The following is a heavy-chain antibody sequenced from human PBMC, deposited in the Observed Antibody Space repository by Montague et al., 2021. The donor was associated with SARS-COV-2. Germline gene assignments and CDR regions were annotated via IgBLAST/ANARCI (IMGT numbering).Heavy chain of an antibody. V-gene: IGHV4-39*07. CDR1: GGSISSSSYY. CDR2: IYYSGST. CDR3: ARVGRQQLVRLSGMDV. D-gene: IGHD6-13*01. Sequence: SETLSLTYTVSGGSISSSSYYWGWIRQPPGKGLEWIGSIYYSGSTYYNPSLKSRVTISVDTSKNQFSLKLSSVAAADTAVYYCARVGRQQLVRLSGMDVWGQGTTVTDSS. J-gene: IGHJ6*02.